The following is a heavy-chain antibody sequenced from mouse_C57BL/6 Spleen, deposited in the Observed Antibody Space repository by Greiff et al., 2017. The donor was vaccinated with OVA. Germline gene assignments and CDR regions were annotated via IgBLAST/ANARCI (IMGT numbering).Heavy chain of an antibody. Sequence: QVQLKQPGAELVKPGASVKMSCKASGYTFTSYWITWVKQRPGQGLAWIGDIYPGSGSTNYNEKFKSKATLTVDTSSSTAYMQLSSLTSEDSAVYYCARYYYGSSPDWFAYWGQGTLVTVSA. CDR2: IYPGSGST. CDR3: ARYYYGSSPDWFAY. J-gene: IGHJ3*01. D-gene: IGHD1-1*01. V-gene: IGHV1-55*01. CDR1: GYTFTSYW.